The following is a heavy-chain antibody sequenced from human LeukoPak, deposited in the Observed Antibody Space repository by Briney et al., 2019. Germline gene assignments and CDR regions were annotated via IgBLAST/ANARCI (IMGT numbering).Heavy chain of an antibody. J-gene: IGHJ6*03. Sequence: ASVKVSCKASGYTFTNNFMHWVRQAPGQGLEWIGIINPSGDNTWYAQKFQGRVTMTRDMATSTDYLEVSSLRSEDTAVYYCARDPYSGHYGNDYYYYMDVWGKGTTVTISS. CDR1: GYTFTNNF. CDR3: ARDPYSGHYGNDYYYYMDV. V-gene: IGHV1-46*01. D-gene: IGHD5-12*01. CDR2: INPSGDNT.